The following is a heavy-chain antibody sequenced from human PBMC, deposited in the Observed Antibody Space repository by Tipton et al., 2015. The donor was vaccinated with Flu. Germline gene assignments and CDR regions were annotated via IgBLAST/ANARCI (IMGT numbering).Heavy chain of an antibody. V-gene: IGHV3-23*01. Sequence: SLRLSCAASGFTFSSYAMSWVRQATGKGLEWVSAISGSGGSTYYADSVKGRFTISRDNSKNTLYLQMNSLRAEDTAVYYCAKDWLGATTGYWGQGTLVTVSS. D-gene: IGHD1-26*01. J-gene: IGHJ4*02. CDR3: AKDWLGATTGY. CDR1: GFTFSSYA. CDR2: ISGSGGST.